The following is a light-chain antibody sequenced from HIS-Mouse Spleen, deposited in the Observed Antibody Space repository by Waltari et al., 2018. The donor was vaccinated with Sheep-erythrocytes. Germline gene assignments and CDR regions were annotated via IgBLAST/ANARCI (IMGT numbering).Light chain of an antibody. CDR3: QQYYSTLT. V-gene: IGKV4-1*01. Sequence: DIVMTQSPDSLAVSLGERATINCKSSQSVLYSSNNKNYLAWYQHKPGQPPKLLIYLASTRESGVPDRFSGSGSGTDFTLTISSLQAEDVAVYYCQQYYSTLTFGGGTKVEIK. CDR2: LAS. J-gene: IGKJ4*01. CDR1: QSVLYSSNNKNY.